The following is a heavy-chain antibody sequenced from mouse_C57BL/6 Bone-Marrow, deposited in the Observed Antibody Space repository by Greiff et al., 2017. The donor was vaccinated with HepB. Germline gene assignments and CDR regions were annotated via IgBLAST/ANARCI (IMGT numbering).Heavy chain of an antibody. J-gene: IGHJ3*01. Sequence: VKLLQSGAELVRPGSSVKLSCKASGYTFTSYWMHWVKQRPIQGLEWIGNIYPTDSETDYNQKFKEKATLTVDKSSSTAYMQISSLTSEDSAVYYCARAECYGSFAYWGQGTMVTVSA. CDR3: ARAECYGSFAY. CDR2: IYPTDSET. D-gene: IGHD2-1*01. CDR1: GYTFTSYW. V-gene: IGHV1-52*01.